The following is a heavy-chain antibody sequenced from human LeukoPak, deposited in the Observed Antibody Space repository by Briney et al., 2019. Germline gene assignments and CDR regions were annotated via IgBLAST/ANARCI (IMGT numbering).Heavy chain of an antibody. CDR2: IISISGGGTS. CDR3: TTHRGEWVLDS. V-gene: IGHV3-15*01. Sequence: PGGSRRLACAASGCTVSNVMMSWVRQVPGKGLEWVGRIISISGGGTSDYPAPVKGRFTISRDDPNNTVYLQMNSLKTEDTAVHYCTTHRGEWVLDSWGPGDLVTVSS. J-gene: IGHJ4*02. CDR1: GCTVSNVM. D-gene: IGHD3-16*01.